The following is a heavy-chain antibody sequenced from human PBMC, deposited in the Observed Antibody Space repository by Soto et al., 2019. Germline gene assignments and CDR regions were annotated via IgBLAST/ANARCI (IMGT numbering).Heavy chain of an antibody. CDR2: ISGSGGST. Sequence: PGGSLRLSCAAFGFKISSSSMNWVRQAPGRGLEWVAYISGSGGSTYYADSVKGRFTISRDNSKNTLYLQMNSLRAEDTAVYYCAKKGSGWYYFDYWGQGTLVTVSS. CDR3: AKKGSGWYYFDY. V-gene: IGHV3-23*01. CDR1: GFKISSSS. D-gene: IGHD6-19*01. J-gene: IGHJ4*02.